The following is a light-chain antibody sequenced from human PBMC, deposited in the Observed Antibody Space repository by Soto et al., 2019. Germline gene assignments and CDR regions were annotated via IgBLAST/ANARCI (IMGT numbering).Light chain of an antibody. CDR1: SSDIGGYNY. Sequence: QSVLTQPASVSGSPVQSITISCTGTSSDIGGYNYVSWFQQHPGKAPKLMISDVSNRPSGVSNRFSGSKSGNTASLTISGLQAEDEADYYCSSYTSGSTFYVFGTGTRSPS. CDR2: DVS. CDR3: SSYTSGSTFYV. J-gene: IGLJ1*01. V-gene: IGLV2-14*01.